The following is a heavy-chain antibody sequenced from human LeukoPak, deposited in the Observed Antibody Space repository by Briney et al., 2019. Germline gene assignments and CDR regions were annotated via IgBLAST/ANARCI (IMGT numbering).Heavy chain of an antibody. CDR3: ASVHGGNSPFDY. Sequence: GSLRLSCAVSGLTISSYSMNWVRQAPGKGLEWVSSISSTSSFIYYADSVKGRFTISRDNAKNSLYLLMNSLRAEDTAVYYCASVHGGNSPFDYWGQGTLVTVSS. J-gene: IGHJ4*02. V-gene: IGHV3-21*01. CDR2: ISSTSSFI. CDR1: GLTISSYS. D-gene: IGHD4-23*01.